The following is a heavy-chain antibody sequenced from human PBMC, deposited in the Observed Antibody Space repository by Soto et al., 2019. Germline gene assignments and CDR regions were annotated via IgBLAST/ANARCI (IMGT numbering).Heavy chain of an antibody. CDR1: GYTFTSYY. Sequence: ASVKVSCKASGYTFTSYYMHWVRQAPGQGLEWMGIINPSGGSTSYAQKFQGRVTMTRDTSTSTVYMELSSLRSEDTAVYYCARVQTYYYDSSGYWSLDYWGQGTLVTVSS. J-gene: IGHJ4*02. D-gene: IGHD3-22*01. CDR2: INPSGGST. CDR3: ARVQTYYYDSSGYWSLDY. V-gene: IGHV1-46*01.